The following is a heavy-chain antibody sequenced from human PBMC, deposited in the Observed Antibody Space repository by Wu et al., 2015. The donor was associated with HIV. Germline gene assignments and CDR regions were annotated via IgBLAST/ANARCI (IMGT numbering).Heavy chain of an antibody. CDR3: ARIRDWALHDAFDI. D-gene: IGHD3/OR15-3a*01. V-gene: IGHV1-2*02. Sequence: QVQLVQSGAEVKKPGASVKVSCKASGYTFTGFYLHWVRQAPGQGLEWMGWINPNSGDTNYAQKFRGRVTTTRDTSISTAYLELSRLRYDDTAVYYCARIRDWALHDAFDIWGQGTMVTVSS. CDR1: GYTFTGFY. CDR2: INPNSGDT. J-gene: IGHJ3*02.